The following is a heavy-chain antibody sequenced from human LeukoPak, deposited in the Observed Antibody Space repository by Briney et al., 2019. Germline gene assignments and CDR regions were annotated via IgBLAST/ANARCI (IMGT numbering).Heavy chain of an antibody. J-gene: IGHJ5*02. V-gene: IGHV4-30-4*08. Sequence: NPSETLSLTCTVSGGSISSGDYYWSWIRQPPGKGLEWIGDIYYSGSTYYNPSLKSRVTISVDTSKNQFSLKLSSVTAADTAVYYCARYSTATVTTQDWFDPWGQGTLVTVSS. D-gene: IGHD4-11*01. CDR3: ARYSTATVTTQDWFDP. CDR1: GGSISSGDYY. CDR2: IYYSGST.